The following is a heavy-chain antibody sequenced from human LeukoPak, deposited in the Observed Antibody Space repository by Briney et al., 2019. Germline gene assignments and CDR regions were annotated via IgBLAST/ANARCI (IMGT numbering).Heavy chain of an antibody. Sequence: SQTLSLTCTVSGGSISSGGYYWSWIRQHPGKGLECLGHIYYSGTTYYNPSLKSRLTISVDTSKNQFSLKLSSVTAADTAVYWCASSPITYYYDSSGPGWFDPWGQGTLVTVSS. V-gene: IGHV4-31*03. CDR2: IYYSGTT. D-gene: IGHD3-22*01. J-gene: IGHJ5*02. CDR3: ASSPITYYYDSSGPGWFDP. CDR1: GGSISSGGYY.